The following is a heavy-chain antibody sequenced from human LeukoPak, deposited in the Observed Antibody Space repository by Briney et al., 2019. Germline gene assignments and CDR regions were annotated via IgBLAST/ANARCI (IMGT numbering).Heavy chain of an antibody. V-gene: IGHV4-34*01. CDR3: ARDIFRDGYNYDY. J-gene: IGHJ4*02. D-gene: IGHD5-24*01. Sequence: SETLSLTCAVYGGSFSGYYWSWIRQPPGKGLEWIGEINHSGSTNYNPSLKSRVTISVDTSKNQFSLKLSSVTAADTALYYCARDIFRDGYNYDYWGPGILVTVSS. CDR1: GGSFSGYY. CDR2: INHSGST.